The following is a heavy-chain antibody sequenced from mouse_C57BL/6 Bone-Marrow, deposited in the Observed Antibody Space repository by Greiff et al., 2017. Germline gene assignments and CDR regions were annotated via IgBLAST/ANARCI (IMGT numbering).Heavy chain of an antibody. CDR1: GFTFSDYY. Sequence: EVKLMESGGGLVQPGGSLKLSCAASGFTFSDYYMYWVRQTPEKRLEWVAYISNGGGSTYYPATVKGRFTISRDNAKNTLYLQMSRLKSEDTAMYYCARDYGSSYWFAYWGQGTLVTVSA. D-gene: IGHD1-1*01. V-gene: IGHV5-12*01. J-gene: IGHJ3*01. CDR2: ISNGGGST. CDR3: ARDYGSSYWFAY.